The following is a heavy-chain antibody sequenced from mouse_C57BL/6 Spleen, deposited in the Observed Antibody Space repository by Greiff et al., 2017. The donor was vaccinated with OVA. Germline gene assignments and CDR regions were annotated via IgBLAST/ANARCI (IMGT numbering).Heavy chain of an antibody. V-gene: IGHV1-82*01. CDR1: GYAFSSSW. D-gene: IGHD4-1*01. CDR3: ARSGWEDWFAY. Sequence: QVQLQQSGPELVKPGASVKISCKASGYAFSSSWMNWVKQRPGKGLEWIGRLYPGDGDTNYNGKFKGKATLTADKSSSTAYMQLSSLTSEDSAVYFCARSGWEDWFAYWGQGTLVTVSA. J-gene: IGHJ3*01. CDR2: LYPGDGDT.